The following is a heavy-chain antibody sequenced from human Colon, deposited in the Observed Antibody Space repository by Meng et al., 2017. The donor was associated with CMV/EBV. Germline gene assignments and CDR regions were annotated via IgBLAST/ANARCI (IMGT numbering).Heavy chain of an antibody. J-gene: IGHJ3*01. CDR3: ARGAITYYYGSGYSDAFDF. Sequence: GESLKISCAASGFIFTSYTMNWVRQAPGRGLEWVSSISTTGSDIYYADSVKGRFTLSRDNAKNSVFLQINSLRAEDTAVYYCARGAITYYYGSGYSDAFDFWGQGTMVTVSS. V-gene: IGHV3-21*01. CDR2: ISTTGSDI. CDR1: GFIFTSYT. D-gene: IGHD3-10*01.